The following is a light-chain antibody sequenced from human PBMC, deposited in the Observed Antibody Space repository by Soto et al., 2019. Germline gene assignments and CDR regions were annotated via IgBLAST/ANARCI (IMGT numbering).Light chain of an antibody. CDR1: QGIRND. Sequence: AIQVTQSPSSLSASIGDRVTITCRASQGIRNDLGWYQDKPGKAPKLLIYAASSLQAGVPSRFSGSGSGTDFTLTIASLQPEDFATYYCLQDYNYPRTFGQGTKVEIK. CDR3: LQDYNYPRT. V-gene: IGKV1-6*01. J-gene: IGKJ1*01. CDR2: AAS.